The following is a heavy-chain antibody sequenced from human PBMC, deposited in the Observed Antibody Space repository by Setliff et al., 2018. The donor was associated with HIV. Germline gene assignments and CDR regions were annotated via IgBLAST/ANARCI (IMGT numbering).Heavy chain of an antibody. CDR3: ARLPYYVSGGVFDH. V-gene: IGHV5-51*01. CDR1: GYSFISYW. CDR2: VYPGDSDT. J-gene: IGHJ4*02. D-gene: IGHD3-10*01. Sequence: GESLKISCKGSGYSFISYWIGWVRQVPEKGLEWMGIVYPGDSDTRYNPSFEGQVTVSADKTITTAYLQLTSLKASDTAMYFCARLPYYVSGGVFDHWGKGTLVTVSS.